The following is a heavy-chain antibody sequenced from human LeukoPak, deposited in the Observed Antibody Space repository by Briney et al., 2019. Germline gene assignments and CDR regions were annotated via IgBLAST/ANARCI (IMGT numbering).Heavy chain of an antibody. CDR1: GYSFTSYW. CDR3: ARRVRAAAGTGYYYYGMDV. CDR2: IDPSDSYT. D-gene: IGHD6-13*01. Sequence: GESLRISCKGSGYSFTSYWISWVRQMPGKGLEWMGRIDPSDSYTNYSPSFQGHVTISADKSISTAYLQWSSLKAPDTAMYYCARRVRAAAGTGYYYYGMDVWGQGTTVTVSS. J-gene: IGHJ6*02. V-gene: IGHV5-10-1*01.